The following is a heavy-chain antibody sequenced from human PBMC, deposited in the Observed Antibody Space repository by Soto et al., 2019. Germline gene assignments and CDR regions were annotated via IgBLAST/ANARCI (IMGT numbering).Heavy chain of an antibody. V-gene: IGHV3-23*01. CDR3: ARGGFRYDEGYYYFDY. CDR1: GFTFSSYA. CDR2: ISGSGGST. Sequence: GGSLRLSCAASGFTFSSYAMSWVRQAPGKGLEWVSAISGSGGSTYYADSVKGRFTISRDNSKNTLYLQMNSLRAEDTAVYYCARGGFRYDEGYYYFDYWGQGTLVTVSS. J-gene: IGHJ4*02. D-gene: IGHD5-18*01.